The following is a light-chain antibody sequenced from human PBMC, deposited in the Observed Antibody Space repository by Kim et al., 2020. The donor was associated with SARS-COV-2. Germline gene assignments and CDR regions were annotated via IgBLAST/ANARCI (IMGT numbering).Light chain of an antibody. J-gene: IGKJ2*01. CDR1: HSISNW. CDR3: QQYSSYSA. Sequence: LSAPLANGVTTPGRASHSISNWLAWYQQIPGKAPKLLIYKASTLESGVPLRFSGSGSGTEFTLTISSLQPDDFATYYCQQYSSYSAFGQGTKLEI. V-gene: IGKV1-5*03. CDR2: KAS.